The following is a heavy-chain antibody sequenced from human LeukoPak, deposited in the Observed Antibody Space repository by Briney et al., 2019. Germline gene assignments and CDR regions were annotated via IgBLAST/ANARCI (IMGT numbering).Heavy chain of an antibody. V-gene: IGHV1-18*01. CDR3: ARDLNYVTLGYNILADVGYYFDY. D-gene: IGHD3-9*01. J-gene: IGHJ4*02. CDR2: ISPRNGNT. Sequence: ASVTVSCTTSGYTFAMYGVSWVRQAPGRGLQWLGWISPRNGNTAYAQDLQGRVTMTTDTSTTTAYLELRSLRSDDTAIYYCARDLNYVTLGYNILADVGYYFDYWGQGTLVTVSS. CDR1: GYTFAMYG.